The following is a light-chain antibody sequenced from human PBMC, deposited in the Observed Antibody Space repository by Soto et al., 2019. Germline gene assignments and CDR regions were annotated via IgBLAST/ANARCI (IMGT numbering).Light chain of an antibody. CDR3: QQRYNWPPLT. CDR2: NAS. V-gene: IGKV3-11*01. Sequence: EIVLTQSPATLYLSPGERATLSCRASQGISIYLAWYQQKPGQPPRLLIFNASNRATGIPARFSGSGSGTDFTLAISSLGPEDFAVYYCQQRYNWPPLTFGGGTTVEIK. J-gene: IGKJ4*01. CDR1: QGISIY.